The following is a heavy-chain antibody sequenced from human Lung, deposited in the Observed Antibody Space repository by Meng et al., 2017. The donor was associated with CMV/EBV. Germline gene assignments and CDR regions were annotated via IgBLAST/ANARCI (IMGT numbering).Heavy chain of an antibody. CDR2: ISYDGSNK. CDR1: GFTFSRFA. J-gene: IGHJ4*02. Sequence: SCAASGFTFSRFAMHWVRQAPGKGLEWVAVISYDGSNKYYADSVKGRFTISRDNSKNTLYLQMNSLRAEEAAVYHCARGITVAPPSDWGQGTMVTVSS. V-gene: IGHV3-30-3*01. D-gene: IGHD6-19*01. CDR3: ARGITVAPPSD.